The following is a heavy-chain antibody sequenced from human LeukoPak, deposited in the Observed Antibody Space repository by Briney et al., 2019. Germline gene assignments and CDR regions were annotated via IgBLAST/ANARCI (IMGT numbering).Heavy chain of an antibody. D-gene: IGHD6-19*01. J-gene: IGHJ5*02. CDR3: ARDRKFLAVAGTDWFDP. CDR2: ISNSSSYI. Sequence: PGGSLRLSCAASGFTFSSYSTNWVRQAPGKGLEWVSSISNSSSYIYYADSVKGRFTISRDNAKNSLYLQMNSLRAEDTAVYYCARDRKFLAVAGTDWFDPWGQGTLVTVSS. V-gene: IGHV3-21*01. CDR1: GFTFSSYS.